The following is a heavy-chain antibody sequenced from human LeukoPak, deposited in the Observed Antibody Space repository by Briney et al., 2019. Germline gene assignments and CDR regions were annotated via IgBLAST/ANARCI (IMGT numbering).Heavy chain of an antibody. J-gene: IGHJ4*02. D-gene: IGHD6-19*01. CDR3: ARDANYRDRSGYRSPFDL. Sequence: AETLSLTCTVSGDSISGSRFFWAWIRQPPGKGLEWIASLSDRGSPKYSPSFQSRVSILTDMSKNQLSLNLNAVTAADTAVYYCARDANYRDRSGYRSPFDLWGQGILVIVSS. CDR2: LSDRGSP. V-gene: IGHV4-39*02. CDR1: GDSISGSRFF.